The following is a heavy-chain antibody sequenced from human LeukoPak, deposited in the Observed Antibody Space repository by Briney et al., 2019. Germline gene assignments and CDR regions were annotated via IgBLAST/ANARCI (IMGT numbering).Heavy chain of an antibody. Sequence: GGSLRLSCAASGFTFSSYWMSWVRQAPGKGLEWVANIKQDGSEKYYVDSVKGRFTISRDNAKNSLYLQMNSLRAEDTAVYYCAKELRPAAADLDYWGQGTLVTVSS. CDR3: AKELRPAAADLDY. CDR2: IKQDGSEK. D-gene: IGHD6-13*01. V-gene: IGHV3-7*01. CDR1: GFTFSSYW. J-gene: IGHJ4*02.